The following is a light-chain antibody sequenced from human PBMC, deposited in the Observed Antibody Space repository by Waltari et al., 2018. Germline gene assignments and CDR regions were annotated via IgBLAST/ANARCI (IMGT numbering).Light chain of an antibody. J-gene: IGKJ4*01. CDR3: QQYKSYPLT. Sequence: DIEMNQSPSPLSASVGDRVTITCRASQSISNWVAWYQQKPGKAPKLLIHQASSLQGGVASRFSGSGSGTDFTLTISGLQPDDVATYYCQQYKSYPLTFGGGTKV. V-gene: IGKV1-5*03. CDR1: QSISNW. CDR2: QAS.